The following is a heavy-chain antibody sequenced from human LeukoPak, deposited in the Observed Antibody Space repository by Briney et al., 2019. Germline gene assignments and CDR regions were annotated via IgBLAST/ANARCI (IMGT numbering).Heavy chain of an antibody. CDR3: ARGNSGYYDY. V-gene: IGHV3-13*01. CDR1: VFTFSSYD. D-gene: IGHD3-22*01. J-gene: IGHJ4*02. Sequence: PGGSLRLSCAASVFTFSSYDMHWVRQATGKGLEWVSAIGTAGDTYYPGSAKGRFTISREKAKNSLYLQMNSLRAGDTAVYYCARGNSGYYDYWGQGTLVTVSS. CDR2: IGTAGDT.